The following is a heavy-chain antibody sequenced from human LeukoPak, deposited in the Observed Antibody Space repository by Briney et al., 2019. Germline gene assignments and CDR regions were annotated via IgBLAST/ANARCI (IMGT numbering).Heavy chain of an antibody. D-gene: IGHD4-17*01. J-gene: IGHJ3*02. CDR2: IYPGDSDT. CDR3: ARPKSTVTTHDAFDI. Sequence: GESLKISCKGSGYSFTSYWIGWVRQMPGKGLEWMGIIYPGDSDTRYSPSFQGQVTISADKSISTAHLQWSSLKASDTAMYYCARPKSTVTTHDAFDIWGQGTMVTVSS. CDR1: GYSFTSYW. V-gene: IGHV5-51*01.